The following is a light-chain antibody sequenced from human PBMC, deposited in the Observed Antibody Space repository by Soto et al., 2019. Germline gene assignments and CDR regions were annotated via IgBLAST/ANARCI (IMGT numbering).Light chain of an antibody. J-gene: IGKJ2*01. CDR2: GAS. V-gene: IGKV3-20*01. Sequence: EIVLTQSPGTLSLSPGERATLSCRASQSVSSSYLAWYQQKPAQAPRLPIYGASGSATGIPGRFSGSGSGTDFTLAISRLEPEAFAVYYGQPYGSWRYTFGRGNKVEIK. CDR1: QSVSSSY. CDR3: QPYGSWRYT.